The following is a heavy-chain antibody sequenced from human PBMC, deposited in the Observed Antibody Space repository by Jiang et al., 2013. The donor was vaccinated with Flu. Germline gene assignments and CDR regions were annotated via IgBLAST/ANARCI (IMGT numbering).Heavy chain of an antibody. J-gene: IGHJ4*02. Sequence: QSGSELKKPGASVKVSCKASGYTFTSYAMNWVRQAPGQGLEWMGWISTNTGNPTYAQGFTGRFVFSLDTSVSTAYLQISSLKAEDTAVYYCARDLFLGGGSRLTMVRGVANTTTDYWGQGTLVTVSS. CDR3: ARDLFLGGGSRLTMVRGVANTTTDY. D-gene: IGHD3-10*01. V-gene: IGHV7-4-1*02. CDR2: ISTNTGNP. CDR1: GYTFTSYA.